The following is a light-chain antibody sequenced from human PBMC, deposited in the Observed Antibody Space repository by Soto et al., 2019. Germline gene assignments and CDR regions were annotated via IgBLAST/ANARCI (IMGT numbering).Light chain of an antibody. CDR3: QQNCRPPQVT. V-gene: IGKV1-39*01. Sequence: DIQVTQSPASVSASVGDRVTITCRTSQSISDYLNWYQQQPGKAPKLLNYGAHTLQSGVPTRFSGSGSGTDFTLTIRTLQPEDFATYYCQQNCRPPQVTFGGGTKVEIK. CDR1: QSISDY. J-gene: IGKJ4*01. CDR2: GAH.